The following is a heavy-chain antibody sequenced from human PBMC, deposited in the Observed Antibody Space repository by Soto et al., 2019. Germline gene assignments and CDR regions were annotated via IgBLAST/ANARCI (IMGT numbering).Heavy chain of an antibody. Sequence: GGSLRLSCAASGFTFSSYGMHWVRQAPGKGLEWVAVISYDGSSKYYADSVKGRFTISRDNSKNTLYLQMNSLRAEDTAVYYCAKDPRDGVDIVATILDYWGQGTLVTVSS. CDR2: ISYDGSSK. CDR1: GFTFSSYG. D-gene: IGHD5-12*01. V-gene: IGHV3-30*18. CDR3: AKDPRDGVDIVATILDY. J-gene: IGHJ4*02.